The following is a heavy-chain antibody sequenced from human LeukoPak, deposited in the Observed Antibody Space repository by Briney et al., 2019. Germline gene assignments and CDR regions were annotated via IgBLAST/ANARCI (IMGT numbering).Heavy chain of an antibody. D-gene: IGHD6-6*01. Sequence: PSETLSLTCTVSGGSISSYYWSWIRQPPGKGLEWIGYIYYSGSTNYNPSLKSRVTISVDTSKNQFSLKLSSVTAADTAVYYCARHRSSSSSGADYWGQGTLVTVSS. CDR1: GGSISSYY. CDR3: ARHRSSSSSGADY. J-gene: IGHJ4*02. V-gene: IGHV4-59*08. CDR2: IYYSGST.